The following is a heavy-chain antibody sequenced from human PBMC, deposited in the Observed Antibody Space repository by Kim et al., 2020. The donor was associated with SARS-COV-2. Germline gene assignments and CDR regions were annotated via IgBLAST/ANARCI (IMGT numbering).Heavy chain of an antibody. Sequence: YADAVKVRFTIARDNSKSTVYLQMNSLTVEDTAVYYCARRGGGYSWSFLDFWGQGTLLTVSS. D-gene: IGHD5-18*01. V-gene: IGHV3-33*01. J-gene: IGHJ4*02. CDR3: ARRGGGYSWSFLDF.